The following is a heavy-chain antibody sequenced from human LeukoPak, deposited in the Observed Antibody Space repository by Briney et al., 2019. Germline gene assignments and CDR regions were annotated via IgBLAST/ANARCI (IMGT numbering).Heavy chain of an antibody. CDR1: GYTFTSYA. V-gene: IGHV1-69*13. CDR2: IIPIFGTA. D-gene: IGHD3-10*01. J-gene: IGHJ4*02. Sequence: SVKVSCKASGYTFTSYAISWVRQAPGQGLEWMGEIIPIFGTANYAQKFQGRVTITADESTSTAYMELSSLRSEDTAVYYCARVGGMVRGVIIPYFDYWGQGTLVTVSS. CDR3: ARVGGMVRGVIIPYFDY.